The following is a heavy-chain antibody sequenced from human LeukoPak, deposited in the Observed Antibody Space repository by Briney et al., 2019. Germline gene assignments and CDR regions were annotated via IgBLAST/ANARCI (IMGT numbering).Heavy chain of an antibody. CDR3: ARDHSWNYPQEWFDP. CDR2: ISAYNGNT. CDR1: GYTFTSYY. Sequence: ASVKVSCKASGYTFTSYYMHWVRQAPGQGLEWMGWISAYNGNTNYAQKVQGRVTMTTDTSTSTAYMELRSLRSDDTAVFYCARDHSWNYPQEWFDPWGQGTLVTVSS. D-gene: IGHD1-7*01. V-gene: IGHV1-18*04. J-gene: IGHJ5*02.